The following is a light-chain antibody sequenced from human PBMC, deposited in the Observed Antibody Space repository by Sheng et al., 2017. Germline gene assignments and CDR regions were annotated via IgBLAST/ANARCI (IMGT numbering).Light chain of an antibody. V-gene: IGKV3-15*01. CDR3: QHYNNWPT. CDR2: GAS. Sequence: EIVMTQSPATLSVSPGERATLSCRASQSVTGSNLAWYQQRPGQAPRLLIYGASSRVTGIPARFXGSGSGXEFTLTISSLQSEDFAVYYCQHYNNWPTFGQGTRLEIK. J-gene: IGKJ5*01. CDR1: QSVTGSN.